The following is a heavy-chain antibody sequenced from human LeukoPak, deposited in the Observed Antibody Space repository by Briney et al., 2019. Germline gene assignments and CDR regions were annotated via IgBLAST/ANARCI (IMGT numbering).Heavy chain of an antibody. CDR1: GFTFSSYT. D-gene: IGHD3-9*01. CDR3: ARDGPYYDVLTGYPPFDY. Sequence: GGSLRLSCAASGFTFSSYTIHWVRQAPGKGLEWVAVISYDASNKYYADSVKGRFTTSRDSSKNTLYLQMNSLRAEDTAVYYCARDGPYYDVLTGYPPFDYWGQGTLVTVSS. V-gene: IGHV3-30-3*01. J-gene: IGHJ4*02. CDR2: ISYDASNK.